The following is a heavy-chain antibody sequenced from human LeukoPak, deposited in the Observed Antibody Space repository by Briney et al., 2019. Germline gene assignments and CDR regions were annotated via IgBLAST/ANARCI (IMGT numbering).Heavy chain of an antibody. CDR3: ARSGNTVTTGYYYGMDV. D-gene: IGHD4-17*01. Sequence: PSETLSLTCAVSGGSISSSNWWSWVRQPPGKGLEWIGEIYHSGSTNYNPSLKSRVTISVDKSKNQFSLKLSSVTAADTAVYYCARSGNTVTTGYYYGMDVWGQGTTVTVSS. V-gene: IGHV4-4*02. J-gene: IGHJ6*02. CDR2: IYHSGST. CDR1: GGSISSSNW.